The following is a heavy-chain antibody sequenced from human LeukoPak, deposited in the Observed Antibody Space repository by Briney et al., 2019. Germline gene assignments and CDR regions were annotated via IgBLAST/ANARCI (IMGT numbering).Heavy chain of an antibody. D-gene: IGHD6-13*01. CDR2: IKHDGSEE. V-gene: IGHV3-7*03. Sequence: GGSLRLSCVASGLSISGQWMNWVRQAPGQGLEWVANIKHDGSEEYYVDSVKGRFTISRDNSKNSLYLHMNSLRVEDTALYFCAKDRHSSSWYTIDYWGQGTLVTVSS. CDR3: AKDRHSSSWYTIDY. J-gene: IGHJ4*02. CDR1: GLSISGQW.